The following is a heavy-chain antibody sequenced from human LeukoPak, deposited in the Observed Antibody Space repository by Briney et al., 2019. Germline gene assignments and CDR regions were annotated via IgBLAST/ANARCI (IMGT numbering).Heavy chain of an antibody. CDR2: FYYGGST. V-gene: IGHV4-34*01. CDR1: GGSFSGYY. D-gene: IGHD3-9*01. CDR3: AKHAVVDAYPRYFEH. Sequence: SETLSLTCAVYGGSFSGYYWSWIRQPPGKGLEWIVSFYYGGSTFYNPSLKSRVTISVDTSKNQFSLNLTSVVAPDTATYYCAKHAVVDAYPRYFEHWGQGALVAVSS. J-gene: IGHJ4*02.